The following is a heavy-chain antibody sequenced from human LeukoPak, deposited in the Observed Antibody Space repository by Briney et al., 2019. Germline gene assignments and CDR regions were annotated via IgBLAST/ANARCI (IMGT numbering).Heavy chain of an antibody. Sequence: SGGSLRLSCAASGFTFSDYYMSWIRQAPGKGLEWVSYISSSSSYTNYADSVKGRFTISRDNAKNSLYLQMNSLRAEDTAVYYCASRSPPGETGYFDYWGQGTLVTVSS. CDR2: ISSSSSYT. V-gene: IGHV3-11*03. CDR1: GFTFSDYY. J-gene: IGHJ4*02. CDR3: ASRSPPGETGYFDY. D-gene: IGHD2-21*01.